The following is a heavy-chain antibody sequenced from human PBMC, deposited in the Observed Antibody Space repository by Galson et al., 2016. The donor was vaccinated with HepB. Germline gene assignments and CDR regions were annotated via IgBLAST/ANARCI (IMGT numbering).Heavy chain of an antibody. Sequence: SLRLSCAASGFTFSTYGMHWVRQAPGKGLEWVAVISYAGSSKYYADSVKGRFTISRDNSKNTPYLQMNSLRAEDTAVYFCAKGGDCGGDCYLPYYYYGMDVWGQGTTVTVSS. V-gene: IGHV3-30*18. J-gene: IGHJ6*02. CDR1: GFTFSTYG. CDR3: AKGGDCGGDCYLPYYYYGMDV. D-gene: IGHD2-21*02. CDR2: ISYAGSSK.